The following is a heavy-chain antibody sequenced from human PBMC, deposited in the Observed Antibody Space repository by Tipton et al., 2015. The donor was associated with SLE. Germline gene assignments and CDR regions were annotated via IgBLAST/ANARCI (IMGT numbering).Heavy chain of an antibody. CDR2: ISYIGSP. Sequence: TLSLTCTVSGGSISSHYWSWIRQPPGKGLEWIGFISYIGSPNYNPSLKSRVTISVDTSKNQFSLKLTYVTAADTAVYYCAREDRGLAAALWGQGTLVTVSS. D-gene: IGHD6-13*01. CDR3: AREDRGLAAAL. J-gene: IGHJ4*02. CDR1: GGSISSHY. V-gene: IGHV4-59*11.